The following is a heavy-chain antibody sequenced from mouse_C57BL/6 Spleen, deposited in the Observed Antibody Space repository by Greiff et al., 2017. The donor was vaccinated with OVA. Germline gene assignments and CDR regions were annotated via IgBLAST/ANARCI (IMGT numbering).Heavy chain of an antibody. CDR1: GYTFTSYW. D-gene: IGHD1-1*01. CDR2: IYPSDSET. Sequence: QVQLQQPGAELVRPGSSVKLSCKASGYTFTSYWMDWVKQRPGQGLEWIGNIYPSDSETHYNQKFKDKATLTVDKSSSTAYMQLSSLTSEDSAVYYCASHYYGSIGYFDYWGQGTTLTVSS. J-gene: IGHJ2*01. CDR3: ASHYYGSIGYFDY. V-gene: IGHV1-61*01.